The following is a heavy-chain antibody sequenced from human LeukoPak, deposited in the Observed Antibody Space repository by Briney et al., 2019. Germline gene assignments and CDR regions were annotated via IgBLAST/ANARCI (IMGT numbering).Heavy chain of an antibody. J-gene: IGHJ4*02. CDR2: INHSGST. CDR1: GGSISSSDYY. CDR3: ARGRDYYDFWSGYKPYDY. V-gene: IGHV4-39*07. D-gene: IGHD3-3*01. Sequence: SETLSLTCTVSGGSISSSDYYWTWIRQPPGKGLEWIGEINHSGSTNYNPSLKSRVTISVDTSKNQFSLKLSSVTAADTAVYYCARGRDYYDFWSGYKPYDYWGQGTLVTVSS.